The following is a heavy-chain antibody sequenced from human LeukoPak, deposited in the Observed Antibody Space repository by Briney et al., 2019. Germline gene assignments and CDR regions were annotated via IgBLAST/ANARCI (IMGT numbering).Heavy chain of an antibody. Sequence: GGTLRLSCAASRFTFSTYGMNWVRQIPGKGLEWVSAISGSGSRIYYADSVKGRFTISRDNSKNMLYLQMNSLRAEDTAVYYCARGSRFGVVGRDAFDIWGQGTMVTVSS. J-gene: IGHJ3*02. V-gene: IGHV3-23*01. CDR3: ARGSRFGVVGRDAFDI. D-gene: IGHD3-3*01. CDR2: ISGSGSRI. CDR1: RFTFSTYG.